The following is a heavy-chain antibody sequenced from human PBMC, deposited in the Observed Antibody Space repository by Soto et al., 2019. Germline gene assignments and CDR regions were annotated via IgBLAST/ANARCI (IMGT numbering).Heavy chain of an antibody. CDR2: ISGSGGST. CDR3: AKVSSGSSINKVDY. D-gene: IGHD1-26*01. Sequence: EVQLLESGGGLVQPGGSLRLSCAASGFTFSSYAMCWVRQAPGKGLDWVSAISGSGGSTYYADSGKGRFTIARDNSKNTLYLQMNSLRAEDTAVYYCAKVSSGSSINKVDYWGEGTLVTVSS. J-gene: IGHJ4*02. CDR1: GFTFSSYA. V-gene: IGHV3-23*01.